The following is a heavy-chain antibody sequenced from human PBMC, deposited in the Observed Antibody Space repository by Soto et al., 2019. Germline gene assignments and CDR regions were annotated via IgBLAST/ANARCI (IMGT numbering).Heavy chain of an antibody. Sequence: PGGSLRLSCAASGFTFSSYAMHWVRQAPGKGLEWVAVISYDGSNKYYADSVKGRFTISRDNSKNTLYLQMNSLRAEDTAVYYCARDFPRYYYDSSGQGYDAFDIWGQGTMVTVSS. J-gene: IGHJ3*02. CDR3: ARDFPRYYYDSSGQGYDAFDI. CDR2: ISYDGSNK. CDR1: GFTFSSYA. V-gene: IGHV3-30-3*01. D-gene: IGHD3-22*01.